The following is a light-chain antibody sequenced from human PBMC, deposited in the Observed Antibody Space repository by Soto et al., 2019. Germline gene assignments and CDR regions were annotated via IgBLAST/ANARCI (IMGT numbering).Light chain of an antibody. J-gene: IGKJ2*01. CDR2: GAS. Sequence: EIVLTQSPGTLSLSPGERATLSCRASQSVSSSYLAWYQQKPGQAPRLLIYGASSRATGIPDRFSGSGSGTDFTLIISRLEPEDFAVYYCHQYGSSLPYTFGQGTKLEIK. CDR1: QSVSSSY. V-gene: IGKV3-20*01. CDR3: HQYGSSLPYT.